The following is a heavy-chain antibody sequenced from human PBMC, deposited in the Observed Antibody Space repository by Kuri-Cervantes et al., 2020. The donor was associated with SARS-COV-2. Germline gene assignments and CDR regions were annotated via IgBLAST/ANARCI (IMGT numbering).Heavy chain of an antibody. CDR2: TFYRSKWHN. Sequence: SETLSLTCAISGDSVSSNSAAWSWIRQSPLRGLEWLGRTFYRSKWHNDYAVSVKGRITISPDTSKNQFSLRLNPVTPEDTAVYYCAGGSSGRDYWGQGTLVTVSS. J-gene: IGHJ4*02. V-gene: IGHV6-1*01. CDR1: GDSVSSNSAA. CDR3: AGGSSGRDY. D-gene: IGHD6-19*01.